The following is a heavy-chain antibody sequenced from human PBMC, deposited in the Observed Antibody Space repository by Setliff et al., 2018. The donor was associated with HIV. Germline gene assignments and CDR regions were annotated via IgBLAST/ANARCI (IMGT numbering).Heavy chain of an antibody. J-gene: IGHJ5*02. D-gene: IGHD3-10*01. CDR1: GYTFIGHY. CDR2: INPNSGDT. CDR3: ARAQDFGRIWWFDP. V-gene: IGHV1-2*02. Sequence: ASVKVSCKASGYTFIGHYIHWMRQAPGQGLEWMGWINPNSGDTKYAQKFQGRVTMTRDTSISTAYMELSRLRSDDTAVYYCARAQDFGRIWWFDPWGQGTLVTVSS.